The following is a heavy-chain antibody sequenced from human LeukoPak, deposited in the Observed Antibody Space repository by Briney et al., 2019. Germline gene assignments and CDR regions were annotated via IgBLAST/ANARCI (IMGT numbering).Heavy chain of an antibody. J-gene: IGHJ4*02. CDR1: GFTFSSYA. Sequence: PGGSLRLSCAASGFTFSSYAMSWVRQAPGKGLEWVSAISSSGGSTYYADSVKGRFTISRDNSKNTLYLHMNSLRAEDTAVYYCARDYLRSRITMIVVVITPTYWGQGTLVTVSS. V-gene: IGHV3-23*01. CDR3: ARDYLRSRITMIVVVITPTY. D-gene: IGHD3-22*01. CDR2: ISSSGGST.